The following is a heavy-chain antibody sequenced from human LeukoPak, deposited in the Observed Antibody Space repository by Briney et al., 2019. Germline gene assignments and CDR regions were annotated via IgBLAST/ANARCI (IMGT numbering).Heavy chain of an antibody. J-gene: IGHJ4*02. CDR3: ARVGGKYGDLNFDY. V-gene: IGHV1-2*02. Sequence: ASVKVSCKASGYTFTGYYMHWVRQAPGQGLEWTGWINPNSGGTNYAQKFQGRVTMTRDTSISTAYMELSRLRSDDTAVYYCARVGGKYGDLNFDYWGQGTLVTVSS. CDR2: INPNSGGT. D-gene: IGHD4-17*01. CDR1: GYTFTGYY.